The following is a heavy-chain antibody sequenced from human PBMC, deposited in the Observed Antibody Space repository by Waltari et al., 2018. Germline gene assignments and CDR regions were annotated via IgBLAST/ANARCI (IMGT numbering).Heavy chain of an antibody. D-gene: IGHD5-12*01. V-gene: IGHV3-23*03. Sequence: EVQLLESGGGLVQPGGSQRLSCAASGFTFSSYAMSWVRQAPGKGLEWVSVIYSGGSTYYADSVKGRFTISRDNSKNTLYLQMNSLRAEDTAVYYCAKDRGGYDSRAFDYWGQGTLVTVSS. J-gene: IGHJ4*02. CDR2: IYSGGST. CDR1: GFTFSSYA. CDR3: AKDRGGYDSRAFDY.